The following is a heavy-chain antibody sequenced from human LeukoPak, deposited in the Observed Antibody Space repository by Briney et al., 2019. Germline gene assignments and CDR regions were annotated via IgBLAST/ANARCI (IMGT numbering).Heavy chain of an antibody. CDR1: GFTFSNYE. V-gene: IGHV3-48*03. D-gene: IGHD4-17*01. J-gene: IGHJ5*02. CDR3: ARGGNYGANNWFDP. Sequence: PGGSLRLSCAASGFTFSNYEMNWVRQTAKGLEWLSYISGPGNTIYYADSVKGRFTISRDNARDSLYLQMNTLRAEDTAVYYCARGGNYGANNWFDPWGQGTLVTVSS. CDR2: ISGPGNTI.